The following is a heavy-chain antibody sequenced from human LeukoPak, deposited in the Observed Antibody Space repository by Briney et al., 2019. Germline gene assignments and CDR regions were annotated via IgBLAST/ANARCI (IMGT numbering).Heavy chain of an antibody. CDR1: GGSISSGDYY. D-gene: IGHD3-16*02. CDR3: ARANYDCVWGSYRYTAYFDY. CDR2: IYYSGST. Sequence: QPSETLPLTCTVSGGSISSGDYYWSWIRQPPGKGLEWIGYIYYSGSTYYNPSLKSRVTISVDTSKNQFSLKLSSVTAADTAVYYCARANYDCVWGSYRYTAYFDYWGQGTLVTVSS. J-gene: IGHJ4*02. V-gene: IGHV4-30-4*01.